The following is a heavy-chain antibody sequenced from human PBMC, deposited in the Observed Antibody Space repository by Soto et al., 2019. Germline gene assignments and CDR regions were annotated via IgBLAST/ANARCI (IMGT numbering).Heavy chain of an antibody. V-gene: IGHV3-13*01. CDR3: ARGDPFSYGSYPYWHYYCMDV. D-gene: IGHD2-8*02. CDR1: GFIFSSYA. CDR2: ITTTADT. Sequence: EVQLVESGGGLVQPGGSLRLSCAASGFIFSSYAVHWVRQTPGKVLEWVSVITTTADTYYAASVKGRFTISRENAENSLYLQMNSLRAEDAAVYYCARGDPFSYGSYPYWHYYCMDVCGRGTTVTVSS. J-gene: IGHJ6*02.